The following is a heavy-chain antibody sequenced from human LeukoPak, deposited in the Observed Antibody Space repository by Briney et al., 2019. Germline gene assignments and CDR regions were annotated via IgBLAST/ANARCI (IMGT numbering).Heavy chain of an antibody. CDR1: GGSVSSYY. Sequence: SETLSLTCTVSGGSVSSYYWSWIRQFPGKGLEWIGYIYFSGSTSYNPSLESRVTTSLDTSQNQFSLKLSSVTAADTAVYFCARGGYTTAYYYFDYWGQGTLVTVSS. J-gene: IGHJ4*02. V-gene: IGHV4-59*08. CDR3: ARGGYTTAYYYFDY. CDR2: IYFSGST. D-gene: IGHD3-9*01.